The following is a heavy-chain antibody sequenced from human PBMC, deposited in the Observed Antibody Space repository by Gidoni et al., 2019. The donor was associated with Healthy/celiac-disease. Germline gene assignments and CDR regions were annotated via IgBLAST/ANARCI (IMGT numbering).Heavy chain of an antibody. V-gene: IGHV1-2*02. CDR3: ARGEATITSHYYGMDV. CDR1: GYTLTGYY. J-gene: IGHJ6*02. D-gene: IGHD5-12*01. CDR2: INPNSGGT. Sequence: QVQLVQSGAEVKKPGASVKVSCKASGYTLTGYYMHWVRQAPGQGLEWMGWINPNSGGTNYAQKFQGRVTMTRDTSISTAYMELSRLRSDDTAVYYCARGEATITSHYYGMDVWGQGTTVTVSS.